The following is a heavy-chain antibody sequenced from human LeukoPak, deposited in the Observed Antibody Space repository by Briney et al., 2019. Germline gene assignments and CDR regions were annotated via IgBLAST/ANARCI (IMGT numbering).Heavy chain of an antibody. D-gene: IGHD3-10*01. CDR1: GFTFSSYS. CDR2: ISSSSSYI. CDR3: AKVGVDYYGSGSYSGYNWFDP. J-gene: IGHJ5*02. V-gene: IGHV3-21*04. Sequence: TGGSLRLSCAASGFTFSSYSMNWVRQALGKGLEWVSSISSSSSYIYYADSVKGRFTISRDNAKNSLYLQMNSLRAEDTAVYYCAKVGVDYYGSGSYSGYNWFDPWGQGTLVTVSS.